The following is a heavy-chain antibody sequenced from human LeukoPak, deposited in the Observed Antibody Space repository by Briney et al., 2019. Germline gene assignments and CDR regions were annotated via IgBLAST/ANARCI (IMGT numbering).Heavy chain of an antibody. CDR1: GGSISSGGYY. D-gene: IGHD3-22*01. V-gene: IGHV4-30-2*01. J-gene: IGHJ4*02. Sequence: PSQTLSLTCTVSGGSISSGGYYWSWIRQPPGKGLEWIGYIYHSGSTYYNPSLKSRVTISVDRSKNQFSLKLSSVTAADTAVYYCARTPYYYDSSGFDDYWGQGTLVTVSS. CDR3: ARTPYYYDSSGFDDY. CDR2: IYHSGST.